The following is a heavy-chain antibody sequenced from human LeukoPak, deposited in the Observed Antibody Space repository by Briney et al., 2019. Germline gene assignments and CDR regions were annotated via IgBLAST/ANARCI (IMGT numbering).Heavy chain of an antibody. Sequence: GGSLRLSCAASGFTFSSYSMNWVRQAPGKGLEWVSSISSSSSHIYYADSVEGRFAISRDNAENSLYLQMNSLRAEDTAVYYCARGGFHYDSSGYYCFDYWGQGTLVTVSS. CDR3: ARGGFHYDSSGYYCFDY. J-gene: IGHJ4*02. CDR2: ISSSSSHI. CDR1: GFTFSSYS. D-gene: IGHD3-22*01. V-gene: IGHV3-21*01.